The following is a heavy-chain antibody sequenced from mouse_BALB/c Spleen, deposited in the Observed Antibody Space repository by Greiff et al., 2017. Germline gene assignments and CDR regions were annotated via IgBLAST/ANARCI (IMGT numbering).Heavy chain of an antibody. D-gene: IGHD4-1*01. CDR3: ARRDWDYFDY. J-gene: IGHJ2*01. V-gene: IGHV5-4*02. Sequence: EVHLVESGGGLVKPGGSLKLSCAASGFTFSDYYMYWVRQTPEKRLEWVATISDGGSYTYYPDSVKGRFTISRDNAKNNLYLQMSSLKSEDTAMYYCARRDWDYFDYWGQGTTLTVSS. CDR1: GFTFSDYY. CDR2: ISDGGSYT.